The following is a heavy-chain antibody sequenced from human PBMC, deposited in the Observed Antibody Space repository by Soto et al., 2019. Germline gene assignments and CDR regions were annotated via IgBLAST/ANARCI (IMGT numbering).Heavy chain of an antibody. CDR2: INPSGGST. V-gene: IGHV1-46*01. CDR3: ARAYYDILTGPSRGMVV. D-gene: IGHD3-9*01. Sequence: ASVKVSCKASGYTFTSYYMHWVRQAPGQGLEWMGIINPSGGSTSYAQKFQGRVTMTRDTSTSTVYMELSSLRSEDTAVYYCARAYYDILTGPSRGMVVWGQGTTVTVSS. CDR1: GYTFTSYY. J-gene: IGHJ6*02.